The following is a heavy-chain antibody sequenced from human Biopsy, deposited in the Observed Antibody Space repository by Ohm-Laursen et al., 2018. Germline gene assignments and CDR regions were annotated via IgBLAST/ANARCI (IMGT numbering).Heavy chain of an antibody. CDR1: GVYISDYY. Sequence: SQTLSLTCSVSGVYISDYYWSWIRQPPGKGLECIGNIHHSGSTNYNPSLKSRLTISVDTSKNQFSLKLSSVTAADTAVYYCARMDCSGGSCHYYSYGMDVWGQGTTVTVSS. J-gene: IGHJ6*02. D-gene: IGHD2-15*01. V-gene: IGHV4-4*09. CDR3: ARMDCSGGSCHYYSYGMDV. CDR2: IHHSGST.